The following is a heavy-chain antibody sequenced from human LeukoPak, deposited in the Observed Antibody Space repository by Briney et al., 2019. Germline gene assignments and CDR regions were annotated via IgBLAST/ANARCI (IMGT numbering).Heavy chain of an antibody. J-gene: IGHJ4*02. V-gene: IGHV3-23*01. CDR3: ARESHVTREDY. D-gene: IGHD3-10*01. CDR1: GFTFSSYT. CDR2: ITTSDGNT. Sequence: PGGSLRLSCAASGFTFSSYTMSWVRQAPGKGLEWVSTITTSDGNTYYADSVKGRFTVSRDNSKNTLFLQMNSLRAEDTAVYYCARESHVTREDYWGQGTLVTVSS.